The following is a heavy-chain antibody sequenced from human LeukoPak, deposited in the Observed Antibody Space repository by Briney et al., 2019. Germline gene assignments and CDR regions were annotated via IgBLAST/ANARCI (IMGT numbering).Heavy chain of an antibody. D-gene: IGHD3-22*01. Sequence: ASVKVSCKASGYTFTDYYMHWVRQAPGQGLEWMGWINPSSGGTNYAQKFQGRVTVTRDTSISTAYMDLSRLRSDDTAVYYCARAGVWDYSDSSGYHNAAYDIWGQGTMVTVSS. V-gene: IGHV1-2*02. J-gene: IGHJ3*02. CDR3: ARAGVWDYSDSSGYHNAAYDI. CDR2: INPSSGGT. CDR1: GYTFTDYY.